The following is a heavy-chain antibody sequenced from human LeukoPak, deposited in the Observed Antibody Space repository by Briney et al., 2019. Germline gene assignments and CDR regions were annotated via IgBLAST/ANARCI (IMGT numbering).Heavy chain of an antibody. CDR2: ISDSGSA. J-gene: IGHJ6*03. D-gene: IGHD5-18*01. CDR3: ANGQSGHRYGYKYYYYIDV. CDR1: GASISSHS. Sequence: SGPTLVNPSETLSLTCTVSGASISSHSWSWVRQPPGKGLEWIGYISDSGSAKYNPSLKSRVNISLDTSKNQFSLNLSSVTAADTAVYFCANGQSGHRYGYKYYYYIDVWGKGTTVIVSS. V-gene: IGHV4-59*11.